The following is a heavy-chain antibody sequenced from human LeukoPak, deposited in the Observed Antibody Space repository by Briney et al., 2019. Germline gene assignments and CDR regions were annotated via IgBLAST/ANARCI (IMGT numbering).Heavy chain of an antibody. CDR1: EFTFSSYW. D-gene: IGHD5-18*01. CDR3: AREVDTAMAIDY. Sequence: GGSLRLSCAASEFTFSSYWMSWVRQAPGKGLEWVANIKQDGSEKYYVDSVKGRFTISRDNAKNSLYLQMNSLRAEDTAVYYCAREVDTAMAIDYWGQGTLVTVSS. V-gene: IGHV3-7*01. CDR2: IKQDGSEK. J-gene: IGHJ4*02.